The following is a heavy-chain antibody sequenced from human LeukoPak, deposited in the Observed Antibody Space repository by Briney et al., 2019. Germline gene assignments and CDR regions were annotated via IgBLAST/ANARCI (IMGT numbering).Heavy chain of an antibody. J-gene: IGHJ4*02. V-gene: IGHV3-21*01. Sequence: GGSLRLSCAASGFTFSSYSMNWVRQAPGKGLEWVSSISSSSCYIYYADSVKGRFTISRDNAKNSLYLQMNSLRAEDTAVYYCARTPYCSSTSCPDGYFDYWGQGTLVTVSS. CDR1: GFTFSSYS. CDR2: ISSSSCYI. CDR3: ARTPYCSSTSCPDGYFDY. D-gene: IGHD2-2*01.